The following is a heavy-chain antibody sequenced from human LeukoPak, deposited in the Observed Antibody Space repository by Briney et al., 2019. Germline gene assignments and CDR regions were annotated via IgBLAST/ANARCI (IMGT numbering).Heavy chain of an antibody. Sequence: GGSLRLSCAASGFTFTMFSMNWLRQAPGKGLEWIACIRGRSDTTYYADSVQGRFTISRDNAEDSVYLQMNSLRVEDTAVYYCARTYDFGVGPPGDAFDNWGQGTLVTVFS. J-gene: IGHJ3*02. D-gene: IGHD3-3*01. V-gene: IGHV3-48*01. CDR2: IRGRSDTT. CDR1: GFTFTMFS. CDR3: ARTYDFGVGPPGDAFDN.